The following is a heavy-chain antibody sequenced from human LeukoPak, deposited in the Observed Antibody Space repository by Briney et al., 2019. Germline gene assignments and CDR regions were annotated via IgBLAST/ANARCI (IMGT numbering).Heavy chain of an antibody. CDR2: FAPEDGET. V-gene: IGHV1-24*01. J-gene: IGHJ4*02. CDR1: GNTLTELS. Sequence: GASVKVSCKVFGNTLTELSMHWVRQAPGKGLESMGGFAPEDGETIYAQQFQGRLTMTRDTSISTAYMELSRLRSDDTAVYYCARGIDYWGQGTLVTVSS. CDR3: ARGIDY.